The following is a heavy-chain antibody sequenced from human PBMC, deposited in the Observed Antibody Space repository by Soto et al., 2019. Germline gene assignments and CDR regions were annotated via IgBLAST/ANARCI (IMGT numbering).Heavy chain of an antibody. CDR1: GISFSSYW. CDR2: IKQDGGEN. J-gene: IGHJ4*02. V-gene: IGHV3-7*04. CDR3: VREGWSTGRYYFDY. D-gene: IGHD6-19*01. Sequence: EVQLVESGGGMVQPGGSLRLSCATSGISFSSYWMSWVRQAPGKGLEWVANIKQDGGENYYVDSVKCRFTISRDNAKKSLYLQMNSLRVEDTAVYYCVREGWSTGRYYFDYWGQGTLVTVAS.